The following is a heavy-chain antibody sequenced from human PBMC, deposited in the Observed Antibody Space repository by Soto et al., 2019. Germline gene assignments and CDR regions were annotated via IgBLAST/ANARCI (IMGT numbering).Heavy chain of an antibody. D-gene: IGHD2-15*01. Sequence: QVQLVQSGAEVKKPGSSVKVSCKASGYTFTSYGISWVRQAPGQGLEWMGWISAYNGNTNYAQKLQGSVTMTTDTSTSRAYMELRSLRAYDTAVSYCARESGGSGGSCDFWRTSDYWGHGNLVTVSS. CDR2: ISAYNGNT. CDR3: ARESGGSGGSCDFWRTSDY. V-gene: IGHV1-18*04. J-gene: IGHJ4*01. CDR1: GYTFTSYG.